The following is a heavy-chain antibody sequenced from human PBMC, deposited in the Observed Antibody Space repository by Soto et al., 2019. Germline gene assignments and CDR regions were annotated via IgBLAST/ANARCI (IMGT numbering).Heavy chain of an antibody. CDR1: GFTFSSYS. CDR2: ISSSSSTI. Sequence: GGSLRLSCAASGFTFSSYSMNWVRQAPGKGLEWVSYISSSSSTIYYADSVKGRFTISRDNAKNSLYLQMNSLRAEDTAVYYCARDHLSYYDFWSGSSYFDYWGQGTLVTVSS. CDR3: ARDHLSYYDFWSGSSYFDY. J-gene: IGHJ4*02. D-gene: IGHD3-3*01. V-gene: IGHV3-48*01.